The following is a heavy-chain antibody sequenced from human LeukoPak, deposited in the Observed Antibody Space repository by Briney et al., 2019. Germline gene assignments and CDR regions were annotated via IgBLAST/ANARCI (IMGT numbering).Heavy chain of an antibody. D-gene: IGHD3-10*01. Sequence: PSETLALTCTVSCGSVSSNIYYWSWIRQPPGKGLEGIGYIYYSGSTNYNPSLKSRDTISVDTSKNQFSLKLTSVTAADTAVYYCARVHITMVRGVSGWFDPWGQGTLVTVSS. CDR1: CGSVSSNIYY. CDR3: ARVHITMVRGVSGWFDP. CDR2: IYYSGST. V-gene: IGHV4-61*01. J-gene: IGHJ5*02.